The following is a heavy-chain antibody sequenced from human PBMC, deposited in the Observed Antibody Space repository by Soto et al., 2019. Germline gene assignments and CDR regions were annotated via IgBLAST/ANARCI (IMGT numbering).Heavy chain of an antibody. Sequence: RGESLKISCKGSGYSFAGYWITWVRQKPGKGLEWMGRIDPSDSQTYYSPSFRGHVTISATKSITTVFLQWSSLRASDTAMYYCARQIYASDTGPNFQYYLDFWGQGTPVTVSS. CDR2: IDPSDSQT. D-gene: IGHD5-18*01. J-gene: IGHJ4*02. CDR1: GYSFAGYW. V-gene: IGHV5-10-1*01. CDR3: ARQIYASDTGPNFQYYLDF.